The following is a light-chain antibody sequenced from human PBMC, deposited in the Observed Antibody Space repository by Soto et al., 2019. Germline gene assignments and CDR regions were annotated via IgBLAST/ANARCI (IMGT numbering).Light chain of an antibody. V-gene: IGKV3-20*01. CDR1: QSVSSSY. Sequence: TQSPSSLPVSPGGSETLSCWLIQSVSSSYLAWYQQKPGQAPRLLIYGASSRATGIPDRFSGSGSGTDFTLTICRMEPADLAVYYCQQYGRSPAWTFGQGTKVDIK. J-gene: IGKJ1*01. CDR3: QQYGRSPAWT. CDR2: GAS.